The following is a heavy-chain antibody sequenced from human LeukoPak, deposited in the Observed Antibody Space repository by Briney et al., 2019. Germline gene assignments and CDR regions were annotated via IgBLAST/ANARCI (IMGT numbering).Heavy chain of an antibody. CDR2: IYYSGST. J-gene: IGHJ3*02. D-gene: IGHD3-10*01. CDR1: GGSISGYY. CDR3: ARRAVRGVIGAFDI. Sequence: SETLSLTCTVSGGSISGYYWSWIRQPPGKGLEWIGYIYYSGSTNYNPSLKSRVTISVDTSKNQFSLKLSSVTAADTAVYYCARRAVRGVIGAFDIWGQGTMVTVSS. V-gene: IGHV4-59*08.